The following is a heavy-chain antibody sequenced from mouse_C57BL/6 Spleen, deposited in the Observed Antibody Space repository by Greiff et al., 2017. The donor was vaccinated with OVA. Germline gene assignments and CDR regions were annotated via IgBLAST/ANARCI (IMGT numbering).Heavy chain of an antibody. Sequence: QVQLQQSGPELVKPGASVKISCKASGYAFSSSWMNWVKQRPGKGLEWIGRIYPGDGDTNYNGKFKCKATLTAAKSSSTAYMQLSSRTTEDSTVNYCARKAYDGYNEGAMDYWGQGTSVTVSS. CDR1: GYAFSSSW. D-gene: IGHD2-3*01. V-gene: IGHV1-82*01. CDR2: IYPGDGDT. CDR3: ARKAYDGYNEGAMDY. J-gene: IGHJ4*01.